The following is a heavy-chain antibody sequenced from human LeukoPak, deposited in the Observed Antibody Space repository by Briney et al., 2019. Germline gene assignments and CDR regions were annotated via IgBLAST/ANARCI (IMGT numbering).Heavy chain of an antibody. CDR3: ARSTEQLDYYYYYGMDV. D-gene: IGHD6-13*01. CDR1: GGTFSSYA. CDR2: IIPIFGTA. J-gene: IGHJ6*02. Sequence: GASVKVSCKASGGTFSSYAISWVRQAPGQGLEWMGGIIPIFGTANYAQKFQGRVTITADESTSTAYMELSSLRSEDTAVYYCARSTEQLDYYYYYGMDVWGQGTTVTVSS. V-gene: IGHV1-69*13.